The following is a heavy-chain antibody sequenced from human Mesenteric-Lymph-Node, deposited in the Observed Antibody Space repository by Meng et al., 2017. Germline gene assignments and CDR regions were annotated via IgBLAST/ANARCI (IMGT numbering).Heavy chain of an antibody. CDR3: TRQGTGINYGSGSYQGY. CDR1: GFTFSGSA. V-gene: IGHV3-73*01. CDR2: IRSKANSYAT. D-gene: IGHD3-10*01. Sequence: GESLKISCAASGFTFSGSAMHWARQASGKGLEWVGRIRSKANSYATAYAASVKGRFTISRDDSKNTAYLQMNSLKTEDTAVYYCTRQGTGINYGSGSYQGYWGQGTLVTVSS. J-gene: IGHJ4*02.